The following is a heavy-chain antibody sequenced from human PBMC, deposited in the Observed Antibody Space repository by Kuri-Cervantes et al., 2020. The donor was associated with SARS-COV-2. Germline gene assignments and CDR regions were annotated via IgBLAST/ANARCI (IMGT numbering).Heavy chain of an antibody. CDR2: IYPGDSDT. V-gene: IGHV5-51*01. J-gene: IGHJ4*02. CDR3: ARHFRHKDWLIPEVSTYFDS. D-gene: IGHD3-22*01. CDR1: GYSFPTYW. Sequence: GESLKISCKGSGYSFPTYWISWVRQVPGKGLEWMGVIYPGDSDTRYSPSFQGQVAMSSDRSISTAYLQWSSLKASDTAMYYCARHFRHKDWLIPEVSTYFDSWGQGTLVTVSS.